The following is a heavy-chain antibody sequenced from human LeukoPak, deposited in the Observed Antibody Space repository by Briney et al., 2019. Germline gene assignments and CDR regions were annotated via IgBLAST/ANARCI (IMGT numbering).Heavy chain of an antibody. CDR3: ARTIVATIHNFDY. CDR1: GGSFSGYY. V-gene: IGHV4-34*01. D-gene: IGHD5-12*01. CDR2: INHSGGT. J-gene: IGHJ4*02. Sequence: SETLSLTCAVYGGSFSGYYWSWIRQPPGKGLEWIGEINHSGGTNYNPSLKSRVTISVDTSKNQFSLKLSSVTAADTAVYYCARTIVATIHNFDYWGQGTLVTVSS.